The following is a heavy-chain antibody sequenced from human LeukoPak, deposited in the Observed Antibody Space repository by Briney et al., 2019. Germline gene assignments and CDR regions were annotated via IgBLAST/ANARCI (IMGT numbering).Heavy chain of an antibody. CDR2: INTYGST. V-gene: IGHV3-74*01. J-gene: IGHJ4*02. CDR1: GFTFSSYW. CDR3: ARDHYDTSGFSTYYFDY. D-gene: IGHD3-22*01. Sequence: GGSLRLSCAASGFTFSSYWMHWVRQAPGKGLVWVSGINTYGSTNYADSVKGRSTISRDNAKNSLYLQMNSLRDEDTAVYYCARDHYDTSGFSTYYFDYWGQGTLVTVSS.